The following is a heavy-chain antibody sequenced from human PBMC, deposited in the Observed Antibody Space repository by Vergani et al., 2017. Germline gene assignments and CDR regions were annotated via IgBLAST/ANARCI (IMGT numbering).Heavy chain of an antibody. D-gene: IGHD6-6*01. Sequence: VQLVESGGGLVQSGRSLRLSCAASGFTFSSYGMHWVRQAPGKGLEWVAVISYDGSNKYYADSVKGRFTISRDNSKNTLYLQMNSLRAEDTAVYYCAKFPGSSSSVDYWGQGTLVTVSS. CDR2: ISYDGSNK. CDR3: AKFPGSSSSVDY. J-gene: IGHJ4*02. CDR1: GFTFSSYG. V-gene: IGHV3-30*18.